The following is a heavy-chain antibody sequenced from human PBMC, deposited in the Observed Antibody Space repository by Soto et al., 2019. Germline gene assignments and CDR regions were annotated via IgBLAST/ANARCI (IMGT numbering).Heavy chain of an antibody. CDR2: IYPGDSDT. CDR3: ARKRDIVLMVYAIGGEDAFDI. CDR1: GYSFTSYW. Sequence: EVQLVQSGAEVKKPGESLKISCKGSGYSFTSYWIGWVRQMPGKGLEWMGIIYPGDSDTRYSPSFQGQVTISADKSISTAYLQWSSLKASDTAMYYCARKRDIVLMVYAIGGEDAFDIWGQGTMVTVSS. V-gene: IGHV5-51*01. J-gene: IGHJ3*02. D-gene: IGHD2-8*01.